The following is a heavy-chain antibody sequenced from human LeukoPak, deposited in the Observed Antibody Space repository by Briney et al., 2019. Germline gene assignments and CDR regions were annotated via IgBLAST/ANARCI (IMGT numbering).Heavy chain of an antibody. CDR2: INWNSGFI. CDR1: GFTFDDYA. D-gene: IGHD3-10*01. CDR3: AKGSYGSGSYLTY. V-gene: IGHV3-9*01. Sequence: GGSLRLSCAVSGFTFDDYAMHWVRQAPGKGLEWVSGINWNSGFIGYADSVKGRFTISRDNAKNSLFLQMNRLRTEDTALYYCAKGSYGSGSYLTYWGQGTLVTVSS. J-gene: IGHJ4*02.